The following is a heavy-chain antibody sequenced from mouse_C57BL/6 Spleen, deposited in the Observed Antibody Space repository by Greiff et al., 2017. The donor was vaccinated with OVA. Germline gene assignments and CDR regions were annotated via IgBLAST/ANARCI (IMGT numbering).Heavy chain of an antibody. CDR1: GFSLTSYG. J-gene: IGHJ3*01. D-gene: IGHD2-4*01. CDR2: IWGVGST. Sequence: QVQLQQSGPGLVAPSQSLSITCTVSGFSLTSYGVDWVRQSPGKGLEWLGVIWGVGSTNYNSALKSRLSISKDNSKSQVFLKMNSLQTDDTAMYYCASDRDYDYGGFAYWGQGTLVTVSA. CDR3: ASDRDYDYGGFAY. V-gene: IGHV2-6*01.